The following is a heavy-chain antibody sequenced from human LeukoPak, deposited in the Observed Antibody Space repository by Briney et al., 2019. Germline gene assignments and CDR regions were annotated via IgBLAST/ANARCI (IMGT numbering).Heavy chain of an antibody. V-gene: IGHV3-23*01. Sequence: PGGSQRLSCAASGFTFSSYAMTWVRQAPGKGLEWVSAISGSGASTYYADSVKGRFTISRDNSKNTLYLQMNNLRAEDTAIYYCARQVGPDYWGQGTLVTVSS. D-gene: IGHD1-26*01. CDR3: ARQVGPDY. J-gene: IGHJ4*02. CDR2: ISGSGAST. CDR1: GFTFSSYA.